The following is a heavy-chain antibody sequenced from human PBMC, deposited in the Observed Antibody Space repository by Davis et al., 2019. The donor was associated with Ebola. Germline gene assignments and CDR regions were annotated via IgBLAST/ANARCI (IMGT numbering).Heavy chain of an antibody. CDR3: TRESGRGGASSTDC. CDR1: GLPFTSYA. D-gene: IGHD2-21*01. Sequence: GESLKISCAASGLPFTSYAIHWFRQAPGKGLEWVAFISYDGRDKLYADSAKGRFTISRDNYKDTVYLQMNSLKTEDTAVYYCTRESGRGGASSTDCWGQGTLVTVSS. J-gene: IGHJ4*02. CDR2: ISYDGRDK. V-gene: IGHV3-30*04.